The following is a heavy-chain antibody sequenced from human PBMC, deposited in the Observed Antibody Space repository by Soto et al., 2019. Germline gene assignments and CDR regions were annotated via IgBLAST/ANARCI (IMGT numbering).Heavy chain of an antibody. CDR3: AREDSGVVVITHFDY. V-gene: IGHV3-48*02. CDR2: ISSSISTI. Sequence: GGSLRLSCAASGFTFSSYSMNWVRQAPGKGLEWVSYISSSISTIYYADSVKGRFTISRDNAKNSLYLQMNSLRDEDTAVYYCAREDSGVVVITHFDYWGQGTLVTVSS. D-gene: IGHD3-22*01. J-gene: IGHJ4*02. CDR1: GFTFSSYS.